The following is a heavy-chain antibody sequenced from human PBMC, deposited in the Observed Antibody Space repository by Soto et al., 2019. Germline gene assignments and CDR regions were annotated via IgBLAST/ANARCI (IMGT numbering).Heavy chain of an antibody. V-gene: IGHV4-34*01. CDR2: INDSGST. CDR3: ASIKWLRSVLPVDY. J-gene: IGHJ4*02. D-gene: IGHD5-12*01. CDR1: GGSFSSYY. Sequence: QVQLQQWGAGLLKPSETLSLTCTIYGGSFSSYYWSWIRQPPGKGLEWIGEINDSGSTNYNPSLKRRVTISVHTSKNHFSLRLSSVTAADTAVYYCASIKWLRSVLPVDYWGQGTLVTVS.